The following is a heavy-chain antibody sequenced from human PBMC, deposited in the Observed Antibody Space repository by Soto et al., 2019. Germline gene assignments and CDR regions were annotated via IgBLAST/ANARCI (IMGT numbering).Heavy chain of an antibody. D-gene: IGHD1-7*01. V-gene: IGHV3-74*01. Sequence: EVQLVESGGGVVQPGGSLRLSCTASGFTFNTHWMHWVRQAPGKGLVWVSRIYFDGITTNYADSVKGRLTVSRDNARDMLYLQMNSLRAEDTAVYYCAKDMNSVPEYWGQGTLVTVSS. CDR3: AKDMNSVPEY. CDR2: IYFDGITT. CDR1: GFTFNTHW. J-gene: IGHJ4*02.